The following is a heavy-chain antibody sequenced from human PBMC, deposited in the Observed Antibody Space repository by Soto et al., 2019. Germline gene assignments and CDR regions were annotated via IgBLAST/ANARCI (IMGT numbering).Heavy chain of an antibody. Sequence: QVQLVQSGAEVKKPGSSVKVSCKASGGTFSSYAISWVRQAPGQGLEWMGGIIPIFGTANYAQKFQGRVTITADESTSTAYKGLSSLRSEDKAVYYCARDPGRSTAVPKYYYYYGMDVWGQGTTVTVSS. CDR1: GGTFSSYA. CDR3: ARDPGRSTAVPKYYYYYGMDV. D-gene: IGHD4-17*01. V-gene: IGHV1-69*12. CDR2: IIPIFGTA. J-gene: IGHJ6*02.